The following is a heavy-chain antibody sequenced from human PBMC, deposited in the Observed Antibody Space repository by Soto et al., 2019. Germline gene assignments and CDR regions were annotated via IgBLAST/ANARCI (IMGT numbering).Heavy chain of an antibody. CDR1: GYTYTSYG. Sequence: QVQLVQSGAEVKKPGASVKVSCKASGYTYTSYGINWVRQAPGQGLEWLGRVSTYNGNTKYAQKVQGRVTMNTDTSTSTAYMELRSLRSADTAVYYCTRERGITASTLLSYWGQGTLVTVS. J-gene: IGHJ4*02. CDR3: TRERGITASTLLSY. D-gene: IGHD3-16*01. CDR2: VSTYNGNT. V-gene: IGHV1-18*01.